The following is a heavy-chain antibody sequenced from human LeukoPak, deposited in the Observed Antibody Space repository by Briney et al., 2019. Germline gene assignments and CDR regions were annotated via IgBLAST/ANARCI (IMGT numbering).Heavy chain of an antibody. Sequence: SETLSLTCTVSGGSISSCYWSWIRQPPGKGLEWIGEINHSGSTNYNPSLKSRVTISVDTSKNQFSLKLSSVTAADTAVYYCARVVVPAATDYWGQGTLVTVSS. J-gene: IGHJ4*02. CDR2: INHSGST. CDR1: GGSISSCY. D-gene: IGHD2-2*01. V-gene: IGHV4-34*01. CDR3: ARVVVPAATDY.